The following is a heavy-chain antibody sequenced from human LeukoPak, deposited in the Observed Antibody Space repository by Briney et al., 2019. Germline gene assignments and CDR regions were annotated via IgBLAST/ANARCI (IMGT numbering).Heavy chain of an antibody. CDR1: GFTFSSYA. V-gene: IGHV3-23*01. CDR2: ISGSGGAT. Sequence: GGSLRLSCAASGFTFSSYAMSWVRQAPGKGLEWVSAISGSGGATYYADSAKGRFTISRDNSKNTLYLQMNNLRVEDTAVYYCARAPSGWNFDCWGQGALVTVST. CDR3: ARAPSGWNFDC. J-gene: IGHJ4*02. D-gene: IGHD6-19*01.